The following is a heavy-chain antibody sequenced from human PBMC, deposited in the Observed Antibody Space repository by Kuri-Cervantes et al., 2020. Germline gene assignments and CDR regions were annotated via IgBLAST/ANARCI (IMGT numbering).Heavy chain of an antibody. J-gene: IGHJ4*02. Sequence: GESLKISCAASGFTVSSNYMSWVRQAPGKGLEWVSVIYSGGSTYYADSVKGRFTISRDNAKNSLYLQMNSLRAEDTALYYCAKVGTMVRGVMSYFDDWGQGTLVTVSS. V-gene: IGHV3-53*05. CDR3: AKVGTMVRGVMSYFDD. CDR2: IYSGGST. D-gene: IGHD3-10*01. CDR1: GFTVSSNY.